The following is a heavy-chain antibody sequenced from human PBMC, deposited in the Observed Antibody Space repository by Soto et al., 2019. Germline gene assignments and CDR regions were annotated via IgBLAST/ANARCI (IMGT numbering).Heavy chain of an antibody. D-gene: IGHD1-20*01. V-gene: IGHV3-23*01. CDR3: TRETVAGITGLDY. CDR1: VFNVGAFA. J-gene: IGHJ4*02. CDR2: ISVSDAFI. Sequence: PWWSLRLSCSASVFNVGAFAVNWCRQAPGKGLEWVSGISVSDAFIYYADSVRGRFSISRDASENILYLQMNSLRVDDTALYYCTRETVAGITGLDYWGPGTLVTVSS.